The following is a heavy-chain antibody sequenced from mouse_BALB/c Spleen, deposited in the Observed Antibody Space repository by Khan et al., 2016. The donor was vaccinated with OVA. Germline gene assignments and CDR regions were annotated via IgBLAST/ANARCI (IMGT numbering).Heavy chain of an antibody. CDR1: GFSLDKYS. J-gene: IGHJ3*01. CDR2: IWSAGST. D-gene: IGHD2-4*01. CDR3: ARRGYDYGRGALFAY. V-gene: IGHV2-2*02. Sequence: VQLQESGPGLVQPSQSLSITCTVSGFSLDKYSVHWIRQSPGKGLEWLGVIWSAGSTDYNAAFISRLTITKDNSRSQVFFKVNSLQPNDTARYYCARRGYDYGRGALFAYWGQGTLVTVSA.